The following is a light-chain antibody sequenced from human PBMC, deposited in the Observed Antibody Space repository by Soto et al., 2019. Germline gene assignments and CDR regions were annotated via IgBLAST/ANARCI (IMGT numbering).Light chain of an antibody. CDR2: DAS. Sequence: DSRLTQYPSTLSAAVGDSVTITCRASQNIRNLLAWYQQKPGKAPKPLIYDASTLKTGVPSRFSGSGSGSEFNFTITGLQPDDFATYLCQQYNTYATFGQGTRLEI. V-gene: IGKV1-5*01. J-gene: IGKJ5*01. CDR3: QQYNTYAT. CDR1: QNIRNL.